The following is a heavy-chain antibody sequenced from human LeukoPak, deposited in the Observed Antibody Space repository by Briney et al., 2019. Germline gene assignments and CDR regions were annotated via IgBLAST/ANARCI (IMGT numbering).Heavy chain of an antibody. D-gene: IGHD2-8*01. Sequence: ASVKVSCKASGYTFTGYYMYWVRQAPGQGLEWVGWINPNSGGTNYAQKFQGRVTMTRDTSISTAYMELSRLRSDDTAVYYCARGLDCTNGVCYTPSRFDPWGQGTLVTVSS. CDR2: INPNSGGT. J-gene: IGHJ5*02. CDR1: GYTFTGYY. CDR3: ARGLDCTNGVCYTPSRFDP. V-gene: IGHV1-2*02.